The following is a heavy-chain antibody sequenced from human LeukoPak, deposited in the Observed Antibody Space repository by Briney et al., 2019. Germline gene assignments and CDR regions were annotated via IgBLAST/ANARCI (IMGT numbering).Heavy chain of an antibody. Sequence: SVKVSCKASGGTFSSYAISWVRQAPGQGLEWMGGIIPIFGTANYAQKFQGRVTMTRNTSISTAYMELSSLRSEDTAVYYCARRPSKYYDILTGYYRSEFDYWGQGTLVTVSS. CDR1: GGTFSSYA. CDR3: ARRPSKYYDILTGYYRSEFDY. J-gene: IGHJ4*02. V-gene: IGHV1-69*05. D-gene: IGHD3-9*01. CDR2: IIPIFGTA.